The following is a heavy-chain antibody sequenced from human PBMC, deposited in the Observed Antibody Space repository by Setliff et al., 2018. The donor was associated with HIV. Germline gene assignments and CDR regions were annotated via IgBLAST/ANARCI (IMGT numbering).Heavy chain of an antibody. D-gene: IGHD3-22*01. J-gene: IGHJ5*02. CDR2: IYYSGGT. V-gene: IGHV4-59*11. CDR3: AREGTYYYDSSGPFDP. CDR1: GGSISSHY. Sequence: SETLSLTCTVSGGSISSHYWSWIRQPPGKGLEWIGSIYYSGGTNYNPSLKSRVTISVDTSKNQFSLKLSSVTAADTAVYYCAREGTYYYDSSGPFDPWGQGTLVTVSS.